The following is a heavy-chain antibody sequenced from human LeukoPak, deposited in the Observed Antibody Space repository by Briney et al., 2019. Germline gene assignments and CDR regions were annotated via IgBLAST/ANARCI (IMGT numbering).Heavy chain of an antibody. V-gene: IGHV3-23*01. CDR3: AKDHLPLWFGDSQTWFRFYMDV. D-gene: IGHD3-10*01. J-gene: IGHJ6*03. CDR2: ISGSGGST. CDR1: GFTFSSYA. Sequence: GGSLRLSCAASGFTFSSYAMSWVRQAPGKGLEWVSAISGSGGSTYYADSVKGRFTISRDNSKNTLYLQMNSLRAEDTAVYYCAKDHLPLWFGDSQTWFRFYMDVWGKGTTVTVSS.